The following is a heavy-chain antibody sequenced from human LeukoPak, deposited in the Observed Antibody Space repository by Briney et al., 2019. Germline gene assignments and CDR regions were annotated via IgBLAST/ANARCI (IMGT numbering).Heavy chain of an antibody. CDR3: AAGRRLGELFFDY. J-gene: IGHJ4*02. CDR2: INPIFNIL. Sequence: EASVKVSCKASEGTFGGYSIDWVRQAPGQGLDWVGGINPIFNILYYAQNFQGRVTITADESTNTAYLELDSLKHDDTAVYYCAAGRRLGELFFDYWGQGTLVTVSS. D-gene: IGHD3-10*01. CDR1: EGTFGGYS. V-gene: IGHV1-69*13.